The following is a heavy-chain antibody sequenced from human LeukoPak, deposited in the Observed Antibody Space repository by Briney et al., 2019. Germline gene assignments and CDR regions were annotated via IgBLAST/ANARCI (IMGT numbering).Heavy chain of an antibody. Sequence: SETLSLTCTVSGGSISSYYWSWIRQPPGKGLEWIGEINHSGSTNYNPSLKSRVTISLDTSKNQFSLMLGSVTAADTAVYYCARLGCGGDCFLYYYYYMDVWGKGTTVTISS. CDR2: INHSGST. J-gene: IGHJ6*03. V-gene: IGHV4-34*01. CDR3: ARLGCGGDCFLYYYYYMDV. CDR1: GGSISSYY. D-gene: IGHD2-21*02.